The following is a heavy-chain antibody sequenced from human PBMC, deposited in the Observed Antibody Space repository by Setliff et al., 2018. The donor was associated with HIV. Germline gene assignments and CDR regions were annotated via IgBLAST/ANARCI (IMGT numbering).Heavy chain of an antibody. CDR2: IYYTGST. J-gene: IGHJ4*02. Sequence: SETLSLTCTVSGGSISSYYWSWIRQPPGKRLEWIGYIYYTGSTNYNPSLKSRVTISLDTSKSQFSLKLGSVTAADTAVYFCSTVVTLAYCHDGLCPAFDSWGQGALVTVSS. D-gene: IGHD2-8*01. V-gene: IGHV4-59*01. CDR3: STVVTLAYCHDGLCPAFDS. CDR1: GGSISSYY.